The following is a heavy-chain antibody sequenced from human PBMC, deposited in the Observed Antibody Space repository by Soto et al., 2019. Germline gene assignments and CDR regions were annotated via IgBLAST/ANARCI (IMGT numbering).Heavy chain of an antibody. CDR1: GYTFTSYA. D-gene: IGHD2-2*01. J-gene: IGHJ4*02. Sequence: QVQLVQSGAEEKKPGASVKVSCKASGYTFTSYAMHWVRQAPGQRLEWMGWINAGNGNTKYSQKFQGRVTITRDTSARTAYMELSSLRSEDTAVYYCARDRNVLVPAAVDYWGQGTLVTVSS. V-gene: IGHV1-3*05. CDR2: INAGNGNT. CDR3: ARDRNVLVPAAVDY.